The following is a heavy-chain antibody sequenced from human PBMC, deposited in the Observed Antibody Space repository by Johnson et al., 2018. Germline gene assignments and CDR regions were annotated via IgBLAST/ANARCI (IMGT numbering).Heavy chain of an antibody. CDR3: ARDSGIIVAPAPDAFDI. V-gene: IGHV3-21*06. CDR1: GFTFRTYT. D-gene: IGHD2-2*01. CDR2: ISGSSLYK. J-gene: IGHJ3*02. Sequence: VQLVESGGGLVKPGGSLSLSCAASGFTFRTYTMSWVRQAPGQGLEWVSSISGSSLYKYYADSMKGRFTISRDNAKNLVYLHMSGLRAEDTAVDYCARDSGIIVAPAPDAFDIWGQGTVVTVSS.